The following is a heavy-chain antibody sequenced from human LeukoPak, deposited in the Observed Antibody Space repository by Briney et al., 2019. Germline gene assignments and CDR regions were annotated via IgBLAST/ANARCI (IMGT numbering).Heavy chain of an antibody. CDR1: GFTFDDYG. CDR3: ARGGGLDV. V-gene: IGHV3-20*04. CDR2: INWNGGST. J-gene: IGHJ6*02. D-gene: IGHD3-16*01. Sequence: GGSLRLSCAASGFTFDDYGMSWVRQAPGKGLEWVAGINWNGGSTGYGDSVKGRFTISRDNAKNSLYLQMSNLRAEDTAVYFCARGGGLDVWGQGATVTVSS.